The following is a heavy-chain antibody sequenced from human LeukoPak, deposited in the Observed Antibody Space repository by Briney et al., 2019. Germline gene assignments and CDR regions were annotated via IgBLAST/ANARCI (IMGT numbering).Heavy chain of an antibody. CDR1: GFTFSSYA. J-gene: IGHJ3*02. CDR3: AKDREYSYVYDAFDI. Sequence: GGSLRLSCAASGFTFSSYAMSWVRQAPGKGLEWVSGMSGSGGSTYYADSVKGRFTISRDNSKNTLYLQMNTLRAEDTAVYYCAKDREYSYVYDAFDIWGQGTRVTVSS. CDR2: MSGSGGST. D-gene: IGHD3-16*01. V-gene: IGHV3-23*01.